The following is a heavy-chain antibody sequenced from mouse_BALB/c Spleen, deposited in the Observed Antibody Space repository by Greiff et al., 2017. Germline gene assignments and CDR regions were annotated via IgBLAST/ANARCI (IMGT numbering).Heavy chain of an antibody. D-gene: IGHD2-14*01. CDR3: ARSERYDGGFAY. CDR1: GYTFTSYW. CDR2: INPSTGYT. J-gene: IGHJ3*01. Sequence: QVQLKESGAELAKPGASVKMSCKASGYTFTSYWMHWVKQRPGQGLEWIGYINPSTGYTEYNQKFKDKATLTADKSSSTAYMQLSSLTSEDSAVYYCARSERYDGGFAYWGQGTLVTVSA. V-gene: IGHV1-7*01.